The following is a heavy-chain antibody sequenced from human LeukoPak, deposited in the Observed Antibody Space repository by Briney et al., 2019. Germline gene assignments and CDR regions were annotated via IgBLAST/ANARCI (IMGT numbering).Heavy chain of an antibody. V-gene: IGHV3-9*03. CDR3: AKASSTSPDYYFDY. CDR2: ISWNSGSI. D-gene: IGHD2-2*01. J-gene: IGHJ4*02. CDR1: GFTFDDYA. Sequence: PGGSPRLSCAASGFTFDDYAMHWVRQAPGKGLEWVSGISWNSGSIAYADSVKGRFTISRDNAKNSLYLQMNSLRAEDMALYYCAKASSTSPDYYFDYWGQGTLVTVSS.